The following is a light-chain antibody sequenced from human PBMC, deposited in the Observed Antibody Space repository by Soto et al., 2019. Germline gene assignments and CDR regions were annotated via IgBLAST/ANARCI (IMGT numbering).Light chain of an antibody. V-gene: IGKV3-20*01. CDR1: QSVSSSY. CDR3: QQYGSSGT. J-gene: IGKJ1*01. Sequence: EIVFTQSPGTLSLSPGERATLSCMASQSVSSSYLAWYQQKPGQAPRLLIYGASNSATGIPDRFSGSGSGTDFTLTISRLEPEDFAVDYCQQYGSSGTFGQGTKVDIK. CDR2: GAS.